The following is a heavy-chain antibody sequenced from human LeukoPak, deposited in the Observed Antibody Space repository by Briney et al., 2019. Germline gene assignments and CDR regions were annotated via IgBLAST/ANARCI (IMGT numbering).Heavy chain of an antibody. D-gene: IGHD4-23*01. CDR3: TRVGLRWPPGEGY. Sequence: GGSLRLSCAASGFSFSSYWMSWVRQAPGKGLEWVANINQDGSEENYVDSVKGRFTISRDNAKNSLFLQMNSLRPEDAAVYFCTRVGLRWPPGEGYWGQGTLLTVSS. V-gene: IGHV3-7*01. J-gene: IGHJ4*02. CDR2: INQDGSEE. CDR1: GFSFSSYW.